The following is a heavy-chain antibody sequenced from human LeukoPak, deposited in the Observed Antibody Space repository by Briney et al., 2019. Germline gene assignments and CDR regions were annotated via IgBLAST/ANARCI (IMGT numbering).Heavy chain of an antibody. J-gene: IGHJ6*03. CDR2: IKSKTDGGTT. Sequence: GGSLRLSCAASGFTFSNAWMSWVRQAPGKGLEWVGRIKSKTDGGTTDYAAPVKGRFTISRDDSKNTLYLQMNSLKTEDTAVYYCTTDCCYDDYMDVWGKGTTVTVSS. V-gene: IGHV3-15*01. CDR3: TTDCCYDDYMDV. D-gene: IGHD5-12*01. CDR1: GFTFSNAW.